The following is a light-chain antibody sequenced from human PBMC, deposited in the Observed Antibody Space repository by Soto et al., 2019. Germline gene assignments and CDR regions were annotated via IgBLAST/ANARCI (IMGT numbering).Light chain of an antibody. V-gene: IGKV2-28*01. CDR1: QRLQHSNGNTF. CDR2: LGS. CDR3: MQALQTPYT. Sequence: EIVVTQSPPSLTVTPAEPASISCRSSQRLQHSNGNTFLDWYLQKPGQSPQLLIYLGSNRASGVPDRVSGSEAGTDFTLKISRVEAEDVGVYYCMQALQTPYTFGQGTKVDIK. J-gene: IGKJ2*01.